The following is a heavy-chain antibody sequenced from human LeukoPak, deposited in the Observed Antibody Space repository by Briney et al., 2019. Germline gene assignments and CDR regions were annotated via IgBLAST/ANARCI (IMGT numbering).Heavy chain of an antibody. D-gene: IGHD3-22*01. Sequence: ASVKVSCKASGYTFTSYGISWVRQAPGQGLEWMGWISAYNGNTNYAQKLQGRVTMTTDTSTSTAYMELRSLRSDDTAVYYCARDLRTYYDSSGPTDYWGQGTLVTVSS. CDR2: ISAYNGNT. J-gene: IGHJ4*02. CDR3: ARDLRTYYDSSGPTDY. CDR1: GYTFTSYG. V-gene: IGHV1-18*01.